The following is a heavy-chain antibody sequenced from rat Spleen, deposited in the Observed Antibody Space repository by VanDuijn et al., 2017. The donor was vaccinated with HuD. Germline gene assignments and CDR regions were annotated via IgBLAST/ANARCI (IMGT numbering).Heavy chain of an antibody. D-gene: IGHD1-12*03. V-gene: IGHV2-43*01. CDR1: GFSLTNYH. CDR2: MWTGGST. J-gene: IGHJ2*01. CDR3: ARGNYYDGYYPFDY. Sequence: QVQLKESGPGLVQPSQTLSLICSVSGFSLTNYHVTWVRQPPGKGLEWMGVMWTGGSTAYNSLLKSRLSITRDTSKSQVFLKMTSLQTEDTATYYCARGNYYDGYYPFDYWGQGVMVRVSS.